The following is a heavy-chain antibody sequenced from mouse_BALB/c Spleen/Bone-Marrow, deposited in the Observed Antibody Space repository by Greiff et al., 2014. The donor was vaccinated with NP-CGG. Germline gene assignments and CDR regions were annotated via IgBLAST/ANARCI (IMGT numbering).Heavy chain of an antibody. J-gene: IGHJ3*01. D-gene: IGHD1-1*01. Sequence: EVKLEESGGGLVQPGESLKLSCESNEYEFPSHDMPWVRKTPEKRLELVAAINSDGGSTYYPDTMERRFIISRDNSKKTLYLQMSSLRSEDTAFYYCARHGDYYGSSLFAYWGQGTLVTVSA. CDR1: EYEFPSHD. CDR3: ARHGDYYGSSLFAY. V-gene: IGHV5-2*03. CDR2: INSDGGST.